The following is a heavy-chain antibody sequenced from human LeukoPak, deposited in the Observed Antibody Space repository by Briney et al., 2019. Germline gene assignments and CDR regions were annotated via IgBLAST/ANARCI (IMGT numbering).Heavy chain of an antibody. D-gene: IGHD3-22*01. CDR1: GYTFTSYD. CDR3: ARSAGGVYYYDSSGYYY. Sequence: GASVKVSCKASGYTFTSYDINWVRQATRQGLEWMGWMNPNSGNTGYAKKFQGRVTMTRNTSISTAYMELSSLRSEDTAVYYCARSAGGVYYYDSSGYYYWGQGTLVTVSS. J-gene: IGHJ4*02. CDR2: MNPNSGNT. V-gene: IGHV1-8*01.